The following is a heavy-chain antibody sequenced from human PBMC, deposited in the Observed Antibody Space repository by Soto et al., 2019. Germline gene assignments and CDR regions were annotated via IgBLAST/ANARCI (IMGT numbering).Heavy chain of an antibody. J-gene: IGHJ4*02. CDR3: VRYCSLLGMTR. V-gene: IGHV3-21*02. D-gene: IGHD3-10*01. CDR1: GFTFKNYN. CDR2: IGGSDTFT. Sequence: EVQLVESGGGLVKPGESLRLSCVASGFTFKNYNMNWVRQAPGKGLEWVSSIGGSDTFTYYADSVKGRFTISRDNAKSSLFLQMNILGVEDTAVDFCVRYCSLLGMTRWGQGTLVTVSS.